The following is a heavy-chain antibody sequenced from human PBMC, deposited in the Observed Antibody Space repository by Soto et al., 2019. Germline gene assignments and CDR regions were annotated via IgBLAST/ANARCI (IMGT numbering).Heavy chain of an antibody. D-gene: IGHD2-2*01. V-gene: IGHV4-30-2*01. CDR1: GCSISSGGYS. CDR2: IYHSGST. Sequence: PSETLSLTCAVSGCSISSGGYSWSWIRQPPGKGLEWIGYIYHSGSTYYNPSLKSRVTISVGRSKNQFSLKLSSVTAADTAVYYCARVPDRWGQGTLVTVSS. J-gene: IGHJ5*02. CDR3: ARVPDR.